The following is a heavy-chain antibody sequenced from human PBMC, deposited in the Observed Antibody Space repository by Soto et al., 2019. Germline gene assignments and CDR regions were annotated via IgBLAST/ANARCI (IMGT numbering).Heavy chain of an antibody. CDR3: PDYRGGGGY. J-gene: IGHJ4*02. CDR2: IYSGGYT. V-gene: IGHV3-53*01. Sequence: EVQLVESGGGLIQPGGSLRLSCAVSGFTVSNNYMSWVRQAPGKGLEGVSVIYSGGYTAYGDSVKGRFTISRDNSKNTLSTQVKSRGAGATGVYYGPDYRGGGGYWGQGTLVTVSS. D-gene: IGHD4-17*01. CDR1: GFTVSNNY.